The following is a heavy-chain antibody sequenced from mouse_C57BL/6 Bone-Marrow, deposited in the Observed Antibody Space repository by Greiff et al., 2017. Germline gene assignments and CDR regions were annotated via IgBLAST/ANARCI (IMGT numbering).Heavy chain of an antibody. J-gene: IGHJ4*01. CDR1: GYSITSGYY. CDR3: ARDPSLYCGSSYSYYAMDY. D-gene: IGHD1-1*01. V-gene: IGHV3-6*01. Sequence: EVKLVESGPGLVKPSQSLSLTCYVTGYSITSGYYWNWIRQFPGNKLEWMGYISYDGSNNYNPSLKNRISITRDTSKNQFCLKLNSVTTEDTATYYRARDPSLYCGSSYSYYAMDYWGQGTSVTVAS. CDR2: ISYDGSN.